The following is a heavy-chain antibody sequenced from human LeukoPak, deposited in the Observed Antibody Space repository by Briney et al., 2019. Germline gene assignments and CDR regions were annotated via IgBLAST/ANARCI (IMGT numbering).Heavy chain of an antibody. Sequence: GGSLRLSCAASGFTFSSYGMHWVRQAPGKGLEWVAVIWYDGSNKYYADSVKGRFTISRDNSKNTLYLQMNSLRAEDTAVYYCASSGYSYGYAPISYWGQGTLVTVSS. D-gene: IGHD5-18*01. J-gene: IGHJ4*02. CDR2: IWYDGSNK. V-gene: IGHV3-33*01. CDR3: ASSGYSYGYAPISY. CDR1: GFTFSSYG.